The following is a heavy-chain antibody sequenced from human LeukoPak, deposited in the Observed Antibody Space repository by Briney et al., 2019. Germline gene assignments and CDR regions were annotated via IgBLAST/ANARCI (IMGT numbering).Heavy chain of an antibody. J-gene: IGHJ4*02. V-gene: IGHV3-74*01. CDR2: IVSDGSST. CDR3: ARDGSLPDY. Sequence: GGSLRLSCAASGFTFSNYWMHWVRQTPGKGLVWVSRIVSDGSSTSYADSVKGRFTISRDNAKNTLYLQMNSLRAGDTAVYYCARDGSLPDYWGQGTLVTVSS. CDR1: GFTFSNYW.